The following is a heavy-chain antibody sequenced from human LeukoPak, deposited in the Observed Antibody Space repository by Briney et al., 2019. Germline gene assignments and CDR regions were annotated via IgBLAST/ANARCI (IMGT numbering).Heavy chain of an antibody. V-gene: IGHV3-30*03. Sequence: GGSLRLSCAASGVTFSSYSMHWVRQAPGKRLEWVALISSDGNDKLYGASVKGRFTISRDDSNSTLYLQMNSLRAEDTAVYYCTTKVIRGNSGDDYDDWGQGTLVTVSS. CDR1: GVTFSSYS. CDR2: ISSDGNDK. J-gene: IGHJ4*02. D-gene: IGHD5-12*01. CDR3: TTKVIRGNSGDDYDD.